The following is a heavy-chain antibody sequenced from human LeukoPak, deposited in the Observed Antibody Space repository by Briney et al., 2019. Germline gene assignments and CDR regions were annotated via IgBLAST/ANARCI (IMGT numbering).Heavy chain of an antibody. CDR2: ISASGGSK. D-gene: IGHD3-10*01. CDR3: AKELEWFGELSLPYYYYGIDV. Sequence: PGGSLRLSCEASGFTFSSYAMAWVRLAPGKGPAWGSGISASGGSKSYADSVKARFTISRDNSKNTLYLQMNSLRAEATALYYCAKELEWFGELSLPYYYYGIDVWGQGTTVTVSS. CDR1: GFTFSSYA. V-gene: IGHV3-23*01. J-gene: IGHJ6*02.